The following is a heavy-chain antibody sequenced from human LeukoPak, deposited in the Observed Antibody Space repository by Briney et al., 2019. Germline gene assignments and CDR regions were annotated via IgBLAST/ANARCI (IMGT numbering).Heavy chain of an antibody. V-gene: IGHV1-18*01. J-gene: IGHJ5*02. CDR1: GYTFTSSG. D-gene: IGHD6-13*01. CDR2: ISAYNGDT. Sequence: PSVKVSCKASGYTFTSSGISWVRQAPGRGLEWMGWISAYNGDTNSAQKLQGRVSMTTDTSTNTAYMELRSLRSDDTAVYYCVRDPTAAASTDDWFDPWGQGTLVTVSS. CDR3: VRDPTAAASTDDWFDP.